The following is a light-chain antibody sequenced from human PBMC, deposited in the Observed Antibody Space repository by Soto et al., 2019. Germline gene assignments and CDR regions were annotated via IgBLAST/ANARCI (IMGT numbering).Light chain of an antibody. CDR2: EVN. CDR3: CSSGGSPTYV. J-gene: IGLJ1*01. V-gene: IGLV2-23*02. Sequence: QSALTQPASVSGSPGQSITISCTGTSSNVGSYKLVSWYQQHPGKAPKLMIFEVNKRPSGVSNRFSGSKSGNTASLTISGLKVEDEADYYCCSSGGSPTYVFGTVPKLTVL. CDR1: SSNVGSYKL.